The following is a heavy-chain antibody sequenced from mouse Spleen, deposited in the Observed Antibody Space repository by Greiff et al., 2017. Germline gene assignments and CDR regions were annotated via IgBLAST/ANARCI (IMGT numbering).Heavy chain of an antibody. D-gene: IGHD4-1*01. Sequence: VQLQQPGAELVKPGASVKLSCKASGYTFTSYWMHWVKQRPGQGLEWIGMIHPNSGSTNYNEKFKSKATLTVDKSSSTAYMQLSSLTSEDSAVYYCARWNANDAMDYWGQGTSVTVSS. J-gene: IGHJ4*01. V-gene: IGHV1-64*01. CDR2: IHPNSGST. CDR1: GYTFTSYW. CDR3: ARWNANDAMDY.